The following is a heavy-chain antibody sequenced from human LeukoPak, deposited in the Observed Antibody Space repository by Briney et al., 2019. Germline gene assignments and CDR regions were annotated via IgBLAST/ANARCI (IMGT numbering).Heavy chain of an antibody. V-gene: IGHV3-30*04. CDR2: ISYDGSNK. CDR3: ARAWGSADY. J-gene: IGHJ4*02. Sequence: GSLRLSCAASGFTFSSYAMHWVRQAPGKGLEWVAVISYDGSNKYYADSVKGRFTISRDNSKNTLYLQMNSLRAEDTAVYYCARAWGSADYWGQGTLVTVSS. CDR1: GFTFSSYA. D-gene: IGHD7-27*01.